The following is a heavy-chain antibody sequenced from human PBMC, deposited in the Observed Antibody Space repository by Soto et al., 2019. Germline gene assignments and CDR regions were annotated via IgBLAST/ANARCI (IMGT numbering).Heavy chain of an antibody. J-gene: IGHJ5*02. CDR3: ARVPDR. V-gene: IGHV4-30-2*01. D-gene: IGHD2-2*01. CDR1: GGSISSGGYS. Sequence: PSETLSLTCAVSGGSISSGGYSWSWIRQPPGKGLEWIGYIYHSGSTYYNQSLKSRVTISVDRSKNQFSLKLSSVTAADTAVYYCARVPDRWGQGTLVNRLL. CDR2: IYHSGST.